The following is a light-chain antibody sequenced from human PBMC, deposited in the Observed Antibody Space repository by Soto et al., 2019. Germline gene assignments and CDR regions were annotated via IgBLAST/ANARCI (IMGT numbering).Light chain of an antibody. CDR3: QQYGSSPRT. Sequence: EIVFTQSPSTLSPSPGERATLSCRASQSVSSNFLAWYQHKPGQAPRLLIYDSSSRATGIPDRFSGSGSGTDFTLTISRLEPEDFAVYYCQQYGSSPRTFGQGTKVDIK. CDR1: QSVSSNF. V-gene: IGKV3-20*01. CDR2: DSS. J-gene: IGKJ1*01.